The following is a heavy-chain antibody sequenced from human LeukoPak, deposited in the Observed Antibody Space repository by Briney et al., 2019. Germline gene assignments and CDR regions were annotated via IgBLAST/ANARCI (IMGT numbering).Heavy chain of an antibody. J-gene: IGHJ3*02. Sequence: ASVKVSCKASGGTFSSYAISWVRQAPGQGLEWMGGIIPIFGTADYAQKFQGRVTITADESTSTAYMELSSLRSEDTAVYYCARDYDFWSGSPGSGAFDIWGQGTMVTVSS. CDR3: ARDYDFWSGSPGSGAFDI. V-gene: IGHV1-69*13. D-gene: IGHD3-3*01. CDR2: IIPIFGTA. CDR1: GGTFSSYA.